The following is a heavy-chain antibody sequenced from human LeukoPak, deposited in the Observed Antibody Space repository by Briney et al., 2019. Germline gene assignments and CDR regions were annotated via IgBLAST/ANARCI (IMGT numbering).Heavy chain of an antibody. CDR3: AREGPHYDSSGYYGGWFDP. J-gene: IGHJ5*02. V-gene: IGHV1-2*02. CDR1: GYTFTGYY. D-gene: IGHD3-22*01. Sequence: ASVKVSWKASGYTFTGYYMHWVRQAPGQGLEWMGWINPNSGGTNYAQKFQGRVTMTRDTSISTAYMELSRLRSDDTAVYYCAREGPHYDSSGYYGGWFDPWGQGTLVTVSS. CDR2: INPNSGGT.